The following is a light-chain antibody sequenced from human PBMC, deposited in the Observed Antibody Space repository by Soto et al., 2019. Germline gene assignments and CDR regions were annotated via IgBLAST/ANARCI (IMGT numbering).Light chain of an antibody. Sequence: EVVLTQSPGILSLSPGERATLSCMASQSVSSSYLAWYQQKPGQAPRLLIYGSSSRATGVPDRFSGSGSGTDFTLTVSRLEPEDFAVYYCQQYGSSPPYTFGQGTELEIK. V-gene: IGKV3-20*01. CDR3: QQYGSSPPYT. CDR1: QSVSSSY. CDR2: GSS. J-gene: IGKJ2*01.